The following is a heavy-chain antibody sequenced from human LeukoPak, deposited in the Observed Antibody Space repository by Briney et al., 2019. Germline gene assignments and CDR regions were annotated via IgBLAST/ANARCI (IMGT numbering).Heavy chain of an antibody. V-gene: IGHV7-4-1*02. D-gene: IGHD7-27*01. J-gene: IGHJ5*02. Sequence: GASVKVSCKASGYTFTSYAMNWVRQAPGQGLEWMGWINTNTGNPTYAQGFTGRFVFSLDTSVSTAYLQISSLKAEDTAVYYCARGGGPEAGDPYNWFDPWGQGTLVTVSS. CDR2: INTNTGNP. CDR1: GYTFTSYA. CDR3: ARGGGPEAGDPYNWFDP.